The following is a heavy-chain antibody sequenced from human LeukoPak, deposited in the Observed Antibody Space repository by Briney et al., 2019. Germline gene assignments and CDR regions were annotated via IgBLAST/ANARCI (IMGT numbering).Heavy chain of an antibody. D-gene: IGHD3-10*01. CDR1: GFTFSSYW. V-gene: IGHV3-74*01. CDR3: AQGMEYYYGSGSYPDI. Sequence: GGSLRLSCAASGFTFSSYWMHWFRHAPGKGRVWVSRINRDGSSATYADSVKGRFTISRDNAKNTLYLQMTSLSAEDTAVYYCAQGMEYYYGSGSYPDIWGQGPMVTVSS. CDR2: INRDGSSA. J-gene: IGHJ3*02.